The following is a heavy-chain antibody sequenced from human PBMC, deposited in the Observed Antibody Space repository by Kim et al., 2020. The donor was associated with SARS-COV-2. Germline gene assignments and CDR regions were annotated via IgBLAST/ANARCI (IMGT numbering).Heavy chain of an antibody. D-gene: IGHD2-2*01. Sequence: GGSRRLSCAGSGFASNNYWMHWVRQAPGKVLVWVSRINIDGSMINYADSVKGRFTVSRDNAKNTLYLQMNSLRADDTGVYYCLSGPAIGGQGMLVTVSS. CDR2: INIDGSMI. J-gene: IGHJ4*02. CDR3: LSGPAI. V-gene: IGHV3-74*01. CDR1: GFASNNYW.